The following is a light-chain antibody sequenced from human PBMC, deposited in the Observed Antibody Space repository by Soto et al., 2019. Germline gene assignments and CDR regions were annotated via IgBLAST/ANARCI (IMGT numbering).Light chain of an antibody. CDR1: QSVSSY. J-gene: IGKJ4*01. Sequence: EIVLTQSPATLSLSPGERATLSYRASQSVSSYLAWYQQKPGQAPRLLIYDASHSATGIPPSFSGSRSGTAFTLTISSLAPEDFAAYYCQQRSNWPPLTFGGGTKVEIK. CDR3: QQRSNWPPLT. CDR2: DAS. V-gene: IGKV3-11*01.